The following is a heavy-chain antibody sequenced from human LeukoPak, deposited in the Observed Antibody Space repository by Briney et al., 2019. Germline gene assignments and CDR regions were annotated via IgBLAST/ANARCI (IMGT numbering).Heavy chain of an antibody. CDR3: ARGGGLDV. CDR2: INHNGNVN. V-gene: IGHV3-7*03. CDR1: GFKFDDYA. Sequence: PGGSLRLSCAASGFKFDDYAMHWARQAPGKGLEWVASINHNGNVNYYVDSVKGRFTISRDNAKNSLYLQMSNLRAEDTAVYFCARGGGLDVWGQGATVTVSS. J-gene: IGHJ6*02. D-gene: IGHD3-16*01.